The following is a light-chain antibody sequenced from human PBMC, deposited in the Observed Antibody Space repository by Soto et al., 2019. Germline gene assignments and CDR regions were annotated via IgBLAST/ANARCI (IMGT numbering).Light chain of an antibody. CDR2: AAS. V-gene: IGKV1-39*01. CDR3: QQSYGTPLT. J-gene: IGKJ4*01. Sequence: DMEMTQSPSSLSASVGDSVNITCRASQSISNYLNWYQHKPGKVPKLLIYAASSLQSGIPTRFSGSGSGTDFTLTINSLQPEDFATYYCQQSYGTPLTFGGGNKIEIK. CDR1: QSISNY.